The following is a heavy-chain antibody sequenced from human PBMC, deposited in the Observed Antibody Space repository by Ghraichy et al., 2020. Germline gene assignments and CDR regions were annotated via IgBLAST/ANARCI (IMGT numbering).Heavy chain of an antibody. CDR2: ISYDGSNK. D-gene: IGHD6-19*01. CDR1: GFTFSSYA. V-gene: IGHV3-30-3*01. Sequence: GGSLRLSCAASGFTFSSYAMHWVRQAPGKGLEWVAVISYDGSNKYYADSVKGRFTISRDNSKNTLYLQMNSLRAEDTAVYYCARGYSSGWYVKYFQHWGQGTLVTVSS. CDR3: ARGYSSGWYVKYFQH. J-gene: IGHJ1*01.